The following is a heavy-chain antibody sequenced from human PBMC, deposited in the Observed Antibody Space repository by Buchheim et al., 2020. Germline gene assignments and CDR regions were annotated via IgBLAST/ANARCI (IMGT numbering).Heavy chain of an antibody. J-gene: IGHJ6*02. D-gene: IGHD2-2*01. V-gene: IGHV1-2*06. Sequence: QVQLVQSGAEVKKPGASVKVSCKASGYTFTGYYMHWVRQAPGQGLEWMGRINPNSGGTNYAQKFQGRVTMTRDTSISTAYMELGRLRSDDTAVYYCARVGVCSSTSCYVLGYYYYYGMDVWGQGTT. CDR3: ARVGVCSSTSCYVLGYYYYYGMDV. CDR1: GYTFTGYY. CDR2: INPNSGGT.